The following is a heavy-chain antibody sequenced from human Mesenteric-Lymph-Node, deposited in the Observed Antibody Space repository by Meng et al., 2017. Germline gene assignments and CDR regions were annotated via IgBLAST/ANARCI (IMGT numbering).Heavy chain of an antibody. Sequence: GGSLRLSCAASGFMFNSYAMSWVRQAPGKGLEWVSTITTSGGTTFYADSVKGRFTISRDSSKNTVYSQMSSLRAEDTAVYYCARLVDSGSYYGDYYYGMDVWGQGTTVTVSS. J-gene: IGHJ6*02. CDR2: ITTSGGTT. D-gene: IGHD1-26*01. V-gene: IGHV3-23*01. CDR3: ARLVDSGSYYGDYYYGMDV. CDR1: GFMFNSYA.